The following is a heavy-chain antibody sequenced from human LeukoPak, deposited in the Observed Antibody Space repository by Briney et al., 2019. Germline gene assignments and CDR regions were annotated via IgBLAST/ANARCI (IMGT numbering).Heavy chain of an antibody. CDR2: IYTSGST. V-gene: IGHV4-61*02. J-gene: IGHJ4*02. CDR1: GGSISSGSYY. CDR3: ARVPDFWSGYFDY. Sequence: PSETLSLTCTVSGGSISSGSYYWSWIRQPAGKGLEWIGRIYTSGSTNYNPSLKSRVTISVDTSKNQFSLKLSSVTAADTAVYYCARVPDFWSGYFDYWGQGTLVTVSS. D-gene: IGHD3-3*01.